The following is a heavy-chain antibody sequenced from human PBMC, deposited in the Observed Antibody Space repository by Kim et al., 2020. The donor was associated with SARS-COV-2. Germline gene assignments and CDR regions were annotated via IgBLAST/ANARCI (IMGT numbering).Heavy chain of an antibody. CDR1: GGSISSSSYY. D-gene: IGHD6-13*01. CDR2: IYYSGST. CDR3: ARRPLSSSWSRHNNYYFDY. J-gene: IGHJ4*02. Sequence: SETLSLTCTVSGGSISSSSYYWGWIRQPPGKGLEWIGSIYYSGSTYYNPSLKSRVTISVDTSKNQFSLKLSSVTAADTAVYYCARRPLSSSWSRHNNYYFDYWGQGTLVTVSS. V-gene: IGHV4-39*01.